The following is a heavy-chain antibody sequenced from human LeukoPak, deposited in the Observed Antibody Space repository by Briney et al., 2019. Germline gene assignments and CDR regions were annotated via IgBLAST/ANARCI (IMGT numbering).Heavy chain of an antibody. J-gene: IGHJ4*02. D-gene: IGHD5-12*01. Sequence: GASVKVSCKASGYTFTSYYMHWVRQAPGQGLEWMGIINPNGGSTSYAQKFQGRVTMTRDMSTSTVYMELSSLRSEDTAVYYCARDSLVVTSPPYYYFDYWGQGTLVTVSS. V-gene: IGHV1-46*01. CDR2: INPNGGST. CDR1: GYTFTSYY. CDR3: ARDSLVVTSPPYYYFDY.